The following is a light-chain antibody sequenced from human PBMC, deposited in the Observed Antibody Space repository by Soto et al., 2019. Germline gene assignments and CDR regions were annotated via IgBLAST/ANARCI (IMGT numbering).Light chain of an antibody. J-gene: IGKJ1*01. Sequence: DIVMTQSPATLSVSPGERATLSCRASQSVRSNLAWYQQKPGQAPRLLIYGASTRATGVPARFSGSGSGTEFTLTISSLQSEDSAVYYCQQYNMWPSWTFGRGTKVEIK. CDR3: QQYNMWPSWT. CDR2: GAS. V-gene: IGKV3-15*01. CDR1: QSVRSN.